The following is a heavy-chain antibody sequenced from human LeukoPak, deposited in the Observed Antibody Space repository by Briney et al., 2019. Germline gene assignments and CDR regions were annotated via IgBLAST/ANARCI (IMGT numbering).Heavy chain of an antibody. Sequence: QPGGSLRLSCAASGFTFSNYGMHWVRQAPGKGLEWVTVISYEGRNKHYVNSVKGRFTISRDNSKNTLYLQMDSLRVEDTAVYFCAKEPDFYVSHGLDYWGQGTLVTVSS. CDR3: AKEPDFYVSHGLDY. D-gene: IGHD3-3*01. J-gene: IGHJ4*02. CDR2: ISYEGRNK. CDR1: GFTFSNYG. V-gene: IGHV3-30*18.